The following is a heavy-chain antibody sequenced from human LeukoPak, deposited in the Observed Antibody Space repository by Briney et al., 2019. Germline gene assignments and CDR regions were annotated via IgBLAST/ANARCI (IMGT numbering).Heavy chain of an antibody. D-gene: IGHD3-10*01. Sequence: SETLSLTCTVSGGSISSYYWSWIRQPAGKGLEWIGRIYTSGSTNYNPSLKSRVTMSVDTSKNQFSLKLSSVTAADTAVYYCARDFYYGSGSIRTFDPWGQGALVTVSS. CDR3: ARDFYYGSGSIRTFDP. CDR1: GGSISSYY. J-gene: IGHJ5*02. V-gene: IGHV4-4*07. CDR2: IYTSGST.